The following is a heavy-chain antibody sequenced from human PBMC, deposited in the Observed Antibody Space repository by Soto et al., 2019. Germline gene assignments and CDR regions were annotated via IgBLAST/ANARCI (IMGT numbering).Heavy chain of an antibody. J-gene: IGHJ4*02. CDR3: AREGCTNGVCGAFAAY. CDR1: GGSFSGYY. CDR2: INHSGST. V-gene: IGHV4-34*01. D-gene: IGHD2-8*01. Sequence: HVQLQQWGAGLLKPSETLSLTCAVYGGSFSGYYWSWIRQPPGKGLEWIGEINHSGSTNYNPSLKSRVTISVDTSKNQFSLKLSSVTAADTAVYYCAREGCTNGVCGAFAAYWGQGTLVTVSS.